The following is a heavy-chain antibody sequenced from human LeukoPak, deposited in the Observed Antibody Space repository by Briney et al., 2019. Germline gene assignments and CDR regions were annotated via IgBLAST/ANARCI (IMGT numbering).Heavy chain of an antibody. J-gene: IGHJ5*02. CDR3: ARAGTPYYYDSSGYSNNWFDP. D-gene: IGHD3-22*01. V-gene: IGHV3-11*01. CDR1: GFTFSDYY. CDR2: ISSSGSTI. Sequence: PGGSLRLSCAASGFTFSDYYMSWIRQAPGKGLEWVSYISSSGSTIYYADSVKGRFTISRDNAKNSLYLQMNSLRAEDTAVYYCARAGTPYYYDSSGYSNNWFDPWGQGTLVTVSS.